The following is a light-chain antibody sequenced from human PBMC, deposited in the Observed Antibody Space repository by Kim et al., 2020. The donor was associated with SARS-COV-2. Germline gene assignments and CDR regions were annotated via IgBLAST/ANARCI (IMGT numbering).Light chain of an antibody. V-gene: IGLV2-14*01. CDR2: DVS. J-gene: IGLJ1*01. CDR1: SSDVGAYKY. CDR3: SSYARSSSYV. Sequence: QSALTQPASVSGSPGQSITISCTGTSSDVGAYKYVSWYQQHPGKAPELMIFDVSERPSGISNRFSDSKSGNTASLTISGLQAEDEADYYCSSYARSSSYVFGTGTKVTVL.